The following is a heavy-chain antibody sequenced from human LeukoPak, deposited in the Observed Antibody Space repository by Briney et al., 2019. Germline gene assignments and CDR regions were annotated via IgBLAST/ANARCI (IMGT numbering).Heavy chain of an antibody. Sequence: SGGSLRLSCAASGFTFSRYWMHWVRQAPVKGLVWVSLIKNDGRSTTYADSVKGRFTISRDNAKNTLFLQMNSLRADDTAIYYCASALGGQGGHWGQGTLVTVSS. CDR1: GFTFSRYW. CDR2: IKNDGRST. J-gene: IGHJ4*02. CDR3: ASALGGQGGH. D-gene: IGHD1-26*01. V-gene: IGHV3-74*03.